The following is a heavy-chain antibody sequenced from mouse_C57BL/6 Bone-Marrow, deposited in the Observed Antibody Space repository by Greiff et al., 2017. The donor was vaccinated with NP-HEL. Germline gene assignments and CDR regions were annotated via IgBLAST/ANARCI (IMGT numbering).Heavy chain of an antibody. Sequence: LQQSGAELVRPGASVKLSCTASGFNIKDDYMHWVKQRPEQGLEWIGWIDPENGDTEYASKFQGKATITADTSSNTAYLQLSSLTSEDTAVYYCTPSYGSSLAWFAYWGQGTLVTVSA. J-gene: IGHJ3*01. CDR3: TPSYGSSLAWFAY. CDR2: IDPENGDT. V-gene: IGHV14-4*01. CDR1: GFNIKDDY. D-gene: IGHD1-1*01.